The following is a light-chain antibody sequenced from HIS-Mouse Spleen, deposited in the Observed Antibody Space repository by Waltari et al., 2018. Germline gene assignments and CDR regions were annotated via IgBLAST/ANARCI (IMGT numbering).Light chain of an antibody. V-gene: IGLV2-8*01. Sequence: QSALTQPPSASGSPGQSVTISCTGTSSDVGGYNYVSWYQQHPGKAPKLMIYGVSKRPSGVRDRFSGSKSGNTASLTVSGLQAEDEADYYCSSYAGSNNWVFGGGTKLTVL. J-gene: IGLJ2*01. CDR3: SSYAGSNNWV. CDR2: GVS. CDR1: SSDVGGYNY.